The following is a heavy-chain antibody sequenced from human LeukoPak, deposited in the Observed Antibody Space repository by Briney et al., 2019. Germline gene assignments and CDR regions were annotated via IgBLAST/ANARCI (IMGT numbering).Heavy chain of an antibody. CDR3: ATSPYYDFWSASNRFDP. CDR2: MNPNSGNT. V-gene: IGHV1-8*01. D-gene: IGHD3-3*01. Sequence: ASVKVSCKASGYTFTSYDINWVRQATGQGLEWMGWMNPNSGNTGYAQKFQGRVTMTRSTSISTAYMELSSLRSEDTAVYYCATSPYYDFWSASNRFDPWGQGTLVTVSS. J-gene: IGHJ5*02. CDR1: GYTFTSYD.